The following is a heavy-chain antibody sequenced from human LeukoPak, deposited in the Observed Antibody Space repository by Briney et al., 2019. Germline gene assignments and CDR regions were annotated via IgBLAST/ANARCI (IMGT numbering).Heavy chain of an antibody. CDR2: ISGSTTST. Sequence: PGGSLRLSCAASGFTFSNFGMNWVRQAPGKGLEWVSAISGSTTSTNYADSVKGRFTSSRDNSKNTLYLQMNSLRAEDTAVYYCARDRVAVAIPNGVDYWGQGTLVTVSS. J-gene: IGHJ4*02. D-gene: IGHD6-19*01. CDR3: ARDRVAVAIPNGVDY. V-gene: IGHV3-23*01. CDR1: GFTFSNFG.